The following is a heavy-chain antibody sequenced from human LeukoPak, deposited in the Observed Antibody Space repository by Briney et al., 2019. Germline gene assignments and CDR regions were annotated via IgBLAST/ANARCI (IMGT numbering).Heavy chain of an antibody. Sequence: PGRSLRLSCAASGFTFSSYGMHWVRQAPGKGLEWVAVISYDGSNKYYADSVKGRFTISRDNSKNTLYLQMNILRAEDTAVYYCARHIGYDFDYWGQGTLVTVSS. J-gene: IGHJ4*02. D-gene: IGHD5-12*01. V-gene: IGHV3-30*03. CDR3: ARHIGYDFDY. CDR2: ISYDGSNK. CDR1: GFTFSSYG.